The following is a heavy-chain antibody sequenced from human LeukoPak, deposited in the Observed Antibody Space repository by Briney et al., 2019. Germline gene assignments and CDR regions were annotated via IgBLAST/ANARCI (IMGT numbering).Heavy chain of an antibody. Sequence: GESLKISCKGSGYSFTSYWIGWVRQKPGKGLEWMGIIYPGDSDTRYSPSFRGQVTISADKSISTAYLWWSSLKASDTAMYYCATGGYCSSTSCYHFFDYWGQGTLVTVSS. CDR2: IYPGDSDT. D-gene: IGHD2-2*01. CDR3: ATGGYCSSTSCYHFFDY. J-gene: IGHJ4*02. CDR1: GYSFTSYW. V-gene: IGHV5-51*01.